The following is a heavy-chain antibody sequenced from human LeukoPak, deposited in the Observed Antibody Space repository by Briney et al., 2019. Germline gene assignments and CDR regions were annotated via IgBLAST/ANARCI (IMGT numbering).Heavy chain of an antibody. CDR1: GFTFSSYG. D-gene: IGHD3-22*01. Sequence: GRSLRLSCAASGFTFSSYGMHWVRQAPGKGLEWVSAISGSGGSTYYADSVKGRFTISRDNSKNTLYLQMNSLRAEDTAVYYCAKVGRYYDSSGKLDYWGQGTLVTVSS. CDR3: AKVGRYYDSSGKLDY. V-gene: IGHV3-23*01. J-gene: IGHJ4*02. CDR2: ISGSGGST.